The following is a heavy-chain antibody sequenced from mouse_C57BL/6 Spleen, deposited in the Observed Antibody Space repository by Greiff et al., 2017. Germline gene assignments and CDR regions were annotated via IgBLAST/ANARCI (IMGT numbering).Heavy chain of an antibody. D-gene: IGHD1-1*01. CDR2: INPGSGGT. CDR3: ARWSYGSSYDY. J-gene: IGHJ2*01. CDR1: GYAFTNYL. V-gene: IGHV1-54*01. Sequence: VMLVESGAELVRPGTSVKVSCKASGYAFTNYLIEWVKQRPGQGLEWIVVINPGSGGTNYNEKFKGKATLTADKSSSTAYMQRSSLTSEDSAVYFCARWSYGSSYDYWGQGTTLTVSS.